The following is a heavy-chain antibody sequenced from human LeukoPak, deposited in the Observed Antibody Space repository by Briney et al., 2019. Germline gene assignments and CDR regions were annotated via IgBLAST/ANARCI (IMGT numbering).Heavy chain of an antibody. V-gene: IGHV4-59*01. CDR2: IYYSGIA. CDR3: ARADYYDILTGYSFGYFQH. CDR1: GGSISRYY. D-gene: IGHD3-9*01. Sequence: SETLSLTCTVSGGSISRYYWSWIRQPPGKGLGWIGYIYYSGIANYNPSLKSRVTIRVDTSKNQFSLKLSSVTAADTAVYCCARADYYDILTGYSFGYFQHWGQGTLVTVSS. J-gene: IGHJ1*01.